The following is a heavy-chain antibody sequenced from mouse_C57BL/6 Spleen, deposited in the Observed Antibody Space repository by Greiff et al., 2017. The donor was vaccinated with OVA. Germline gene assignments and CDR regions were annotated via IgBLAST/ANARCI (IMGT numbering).Heavy chain of an antibody. Sequence: QVQLQQPGAELVRPGSSVKLSCKASGYTFPSYWMHWVKQRPIQGLEWIGNINPSDSETHYNQKFKDKATLTVDKSSRTAYMQISSLTSEDSSVYYCARDDCYSTDYWGEGTPVTVSS. CDR1: GYTFPSYW. CDR3: ARDDCYSTDY. J-gene: IGHJ4*01. CDR2: INPSDSET. D-gene: IGHD2-3*01. V-gene: IGHV1-52*01.